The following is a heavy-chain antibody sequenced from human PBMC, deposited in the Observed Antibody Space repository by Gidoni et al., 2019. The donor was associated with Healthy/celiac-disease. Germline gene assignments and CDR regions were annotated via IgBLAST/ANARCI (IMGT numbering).Heavy chain of an antibody. J-gene: IGHJ4*02. D-gene: IGHD6-19*01. CDR3: AKDGGIAVAGTGGWYFDY. Sequence: EVQLLESGGGLVQPGGSLRLSCAASGFPFSSSARSWVRQAPGKGLEWVSAMSGSGGSTYYADSVKGRFTISRDNSKNTLYLQMDSLRAEDTAVYYCAKDGGIAVAGTGGWYFDYWGQGTLVTVSS. CDR2: MSGSGGST. V-gene: IGHV3-23*01. CDR1: GFPFSSSA.